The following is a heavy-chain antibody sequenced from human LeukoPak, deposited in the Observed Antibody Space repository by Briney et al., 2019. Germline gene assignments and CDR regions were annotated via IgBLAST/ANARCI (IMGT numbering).Heavy chain of an antibody. J-gene: IGHJ4*02. D-gene: IGHD2-15*01. Sequence: GGSLRLSCAASGFTFSSYEMNWVRQAPGKGLEWVSYISSSGSTIYYADSVKGRFTISRDNAKNSLYLQMNSLRAEDTAVYYCARVTRGSASYWGQGTLVTVSS. V-gene: IGHV3-48*03. CDR2: ISSSGSTI. CDR3: ARVTRGSASY. CDR1: GFTFSSYE.